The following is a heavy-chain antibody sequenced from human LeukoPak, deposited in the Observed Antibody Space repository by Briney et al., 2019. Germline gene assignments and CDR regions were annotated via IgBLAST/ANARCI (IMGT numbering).Heavy chain of an antibody. J-gene: IGHJ4*02. CDR1: EFSVGSNY. V-gene: IGHV3-49*04. CDR3: TRGKGYYFDY. Sequence: GGSLRLSCAASEFSVGSNYMTWVRQAPGKGLEWVGFIRSKAYGGTTEYAASVKGRFTISRDDSKSIAYLQMNSLKTEDTAVYYCTRGKGYYFDYWGQGTLVTVSS. CDR2: IRSKAYGGTT.